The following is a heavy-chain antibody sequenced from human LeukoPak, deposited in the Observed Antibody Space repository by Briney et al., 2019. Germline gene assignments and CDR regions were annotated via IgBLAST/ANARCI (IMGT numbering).Heavy chain of an antibody. CDR3: ARAGYSSSWLFDY. D-gene: IGHD6-13*01. CDR1: GFTFSSYW. CDR2: INSDGSST. J-gene: IGHJ4*02. Sequence: GGSLRLSCAASGFTFSSYWMHWVRHAPGKGLVWVSRINSDGSSTSYADSVKGRFTISRDNAKNTLYLQMNSLRAEDTAVYYCARAGYSSSWLFDYWGQGTLVTVSS. V-gene: IGHV3-74*01.